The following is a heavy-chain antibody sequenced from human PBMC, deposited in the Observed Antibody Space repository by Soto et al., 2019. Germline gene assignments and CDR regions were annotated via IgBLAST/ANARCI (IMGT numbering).Heavy chain of an antibody. V-gene: IGHV1-18*01. CDR3: ARVRTARYSSSSSKPKIYNRFDP. CDR1: GYTFTSYG. J-gene: IGHJ5*02. CDR2: ISAYNGNT. D-gene: IGHD6-6*01. Sequence: QVQLVQSGAEVKKPGASVKVSCKASGYTFTSYGISWVRQAPGQGLEWMGWISAYNGNTNYAQKLQGRVTMTTDTSTRETYMELRSLRSDDTGVYYWARVRTARYSSSSSKPKIYNRFDPWGQGTLVTVSS.